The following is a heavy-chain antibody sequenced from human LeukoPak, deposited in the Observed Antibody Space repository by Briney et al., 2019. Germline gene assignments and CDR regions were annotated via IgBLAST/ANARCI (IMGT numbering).Heavy chain of an antibody. CDR1: GFTFSSYA. J-gene: IGHJ3*02. CDR3: ARKSSSSFVLEEGDAFDI. V-gene: IGHV3-21*01. CDR2: ISSSSSYI. Sequence: GGSLRLSCAASGFTFSSYAMSWVRQAPGEGLEWVSSISSSSSYIYYADSVKGRFTISRDNAKNSLYLQMNSLRAEDTAVYYCARKSSSSFVLEEGDAFDIWGQGTMVTVSS. D-gene: IGHD6-6*01.